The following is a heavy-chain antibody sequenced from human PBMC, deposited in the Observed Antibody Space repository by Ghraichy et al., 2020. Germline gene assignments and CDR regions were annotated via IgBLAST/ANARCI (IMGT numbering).Heavy chain of an antibody. CDR1: GFTFSSYS. D-gene: IGHD6-13*01. J-gene: IGHJ4*02. CDR3: ASGGAAGNRFDY. CDR2: ISSSSSYI. Sequence: LSLTCAASGFTFSSYSMNWVRQAPGKGLEWVSSISSSSSYIYYADSVKGRFTISRDNAKNSLYLQMNSLRAEDTAVYYCASGGAAGNRFDYWGQGTLVTVSS. V-gene: IGHV3-21*01.